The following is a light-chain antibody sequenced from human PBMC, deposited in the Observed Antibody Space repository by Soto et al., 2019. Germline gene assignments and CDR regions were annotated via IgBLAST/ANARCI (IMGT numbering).Light chain of an antibody. CDR3: QQSYSTPRLFT. V-gene: IGKV1-39*01. CDR1: QSISSY. Sequence: DIQMTQSPSSLSASVGDRVTITCRASQSISSYLNWYQQKPGKAPKLLIYAASSLQSGVPSRFSGSGSGTDFTITISSLQPEDSATYYCQQSYSTPRLFTFGQGPNLEIK. CDR2: AAS. J-gene: IGKJ2*01.